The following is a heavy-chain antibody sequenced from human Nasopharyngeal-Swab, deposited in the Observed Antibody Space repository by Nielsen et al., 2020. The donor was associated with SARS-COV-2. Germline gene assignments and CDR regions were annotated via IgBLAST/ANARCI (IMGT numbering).Heavy chain of an antibody. V-gene: IGHV3-7*01. J-gene: IGHJ6*02. CDR3: ARDLHCSDGSCYSYGMDV. Sequence: GGSLRLSCAASGFTFSSYWMSWVRQAPGKGLEWVANIKQDGSEKYYVDSVKGRFTISRDNAKNSLYLEMNSLRAEDTAVYYCARDLHCSDGSCYSYGMDVWGQGTTFTVSS. CDR1: GFTFSSYW. D-gene: IGHD2-15*01. CDR2: IKQDGSEK.